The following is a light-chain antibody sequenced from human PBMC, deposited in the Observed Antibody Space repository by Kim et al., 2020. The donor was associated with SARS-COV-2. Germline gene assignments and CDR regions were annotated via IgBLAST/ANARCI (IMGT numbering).Light chain of an antibody. CDR1: IGYNY. CDR2: DND. Sequence: AAPGRMVTISCSGKIGYNYISWFQHLPGTAPKLLIYDNDKRPSGIPDRFSASKSGTSATLDITGLQTGDEADYYCGTWDRSLSTYVFGTGTKVTVL. CDR3: GTWDRSLSTYV. J-gene: IGLJ1*01. V-gene: IGLV1-51*01.